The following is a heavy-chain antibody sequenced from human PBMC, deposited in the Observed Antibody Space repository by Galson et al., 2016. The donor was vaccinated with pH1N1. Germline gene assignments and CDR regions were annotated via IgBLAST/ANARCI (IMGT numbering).Heavy chain of an antibody. CDR1: GHSVTRYY. CDR3: ARRYYFDY. Sequence: SVKVSCKAAGHSVTRYYMHWVGQAPGQGLEWMGIIDPSDGTTTYSQKFQGRIILTRDTSTNSVHMELTTLRPDDSATYFCARRYYFDYWGQGTLVTVSS. V-gene: IGHV1-46*01. CDR2: IDPSDGTT. J-gene: IGHJ4*02.